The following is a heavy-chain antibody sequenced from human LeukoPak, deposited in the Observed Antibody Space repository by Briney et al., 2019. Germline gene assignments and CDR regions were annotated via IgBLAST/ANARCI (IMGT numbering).Heavy chain of an antibody. CDR2: VNWNGGST. CDR3: ARGPPVGARRHSAFDI. J-gene: IGHJ3*02. CDR1: GFTFDDYG. Sequence: PGGSLRLSCAASGFTFDDYGMSWVRQVPGKGLEWVSGVNWNGGSTGYADSVKGRFTISRDYAKNSLYMQMNSLRAEDTALYYCARGPPVGARRHSAFDIWGQGTMVTVSS. V-gene: IGHV3-20*04. D-gene: IGHD1-26*01.